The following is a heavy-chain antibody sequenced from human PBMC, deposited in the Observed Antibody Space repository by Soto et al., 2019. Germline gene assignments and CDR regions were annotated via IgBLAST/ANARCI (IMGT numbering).Heavy chain of an antibody. CDR2: TRNKANSYTT. Sequence: GGSLRLSCAASGFTFSDHYMDWVRQAPGKGLEWVGRTRNKANSYTTEYAASVKGRFTISRDDSKNSLYLQMNSLKTEDTAVYYWAPVLTGTTQPQPIWGQGTTVTVSS. CDR1: GFTFSDHY. J-gene: IGHJ6*02. V-gene: IGHV3-72*01. CDR3: APVLTGTTQPQPI. D-gene: IGHD1-20*01.